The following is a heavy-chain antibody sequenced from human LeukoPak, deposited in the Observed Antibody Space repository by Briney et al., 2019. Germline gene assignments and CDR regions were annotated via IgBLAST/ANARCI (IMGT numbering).Heavy chain of an antibody. D-gene: IGHD6-6*01. V-gene: IGHV3-21*01. J-gene: IGHJ4*02. CDR3: ARGSLKQLAKIYYFDY. CDR2: ISSSSSYI. Sequence: GGSLRLPCAASGFTFSSYSMNWVRQAPGKGLEWVSSISSSSSYIYYADSVKGRFTISRDNAKNSLYLQMNSLRAEDTAVYYCARGSLKQLAKIYYFDYWGQGTLVTVSS. CDR1: GFTFSSYS.